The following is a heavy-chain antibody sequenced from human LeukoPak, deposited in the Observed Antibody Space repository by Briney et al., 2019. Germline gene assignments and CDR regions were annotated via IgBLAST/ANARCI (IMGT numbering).Heavy chain of an antibody. CDR3: AKDDDFWSGPNFDY. Sequence: GGSLRLSCAASGFTFSSYAMSWVRQAPGKGLEWVSGISGSGGSTYYADSVKGRFTISRDNSKNTLYLQMNSLRAEDTAVYYCAKDDDFWSGPNFDYWGQGTLVTVSS. J-gene: IGHJ4*02. V-gene: IGHV3-23*01. CDR2: ISGSGGST. CDR1: GFTFSSYA. D-gene: IGHD3-3*01.